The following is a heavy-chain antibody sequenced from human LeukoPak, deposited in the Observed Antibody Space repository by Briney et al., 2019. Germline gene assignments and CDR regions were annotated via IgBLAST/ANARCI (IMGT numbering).Heavy chain of an antibody. V-gene: IGHV4-59*01. CDR3: ATRYCSGGSCWYYFDY. D-gene: IGHD2-15*01. J-gene: IGHJ4*02. CDR2: IYYSGST. Sequence: PSETLSLTCTVSGGSISSYYWSWIRQPPGKGLEWIGYIYYSGSTNYNPSLKSRVTISVDTSKNQFSLKLSSVTAADTAVYYCATRYCSGGSCWYYFDYWGQGTLVTVSS. CDR1: GGSISSYY.